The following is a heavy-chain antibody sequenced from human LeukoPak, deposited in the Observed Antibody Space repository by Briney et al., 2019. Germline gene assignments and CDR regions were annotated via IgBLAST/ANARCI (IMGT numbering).Heavy chain of an antibody. Sequence: GGSLRLSCAASGFTFSSYGMHWVRQAPGKGLEWVAGISYDGSNKYYADSVKGRFTISRDNSKNTLYLQMNSLRAEDTAVYYCAKLRYYYDCSGWAYHFDHWGQGTLVTVSS. CDR2: ISYDGSNK. D-gene: IGHD3-22*01. CDR1: GFTFSSYG. CDR3: AKLRYYYDCSGWAYHFDH. V-gene: IGHV3-30*18. J-gene: IGHJ4*02.